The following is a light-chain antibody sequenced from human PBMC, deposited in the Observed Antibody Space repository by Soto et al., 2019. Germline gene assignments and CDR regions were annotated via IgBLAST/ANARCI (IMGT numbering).Light chain of an antibody. CDR3: SSYAGSLYV. CDR1: SSDVGGYNY. V-gene: IGLV2-8*01. CDR2: EVS. Sequence: QSVLTQPPSASGSPGQLVTISCTGTSSDVGGYNYVSWYQQHPGKAPKLMIYEVSKRPSGVPDRFSGSKSGNTASLTVSGLQAEDEADYYCSSYAGSLYVFGTGTKVTVL. J-gene: IGLJ1*01.